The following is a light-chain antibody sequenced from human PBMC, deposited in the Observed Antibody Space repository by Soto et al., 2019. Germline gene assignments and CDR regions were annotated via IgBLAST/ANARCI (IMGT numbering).Light chain of an antibody. V-gene: IGKV3-15*01. CDR2: GAS. CDR1: QSVNNN. J-gene: IGKJ2*01. Sequence: EIILTQSPASLSVSPGEIATLSCRSSQSVNNNVAWYQQKPGQAPRLLIYGASTRATGIPGRFRGSGSGTEFTLTITSLQSEDFAVYFCQQYNNLPPDTFGQGTKLEIK. CDR3: QQYNNLPPDT.